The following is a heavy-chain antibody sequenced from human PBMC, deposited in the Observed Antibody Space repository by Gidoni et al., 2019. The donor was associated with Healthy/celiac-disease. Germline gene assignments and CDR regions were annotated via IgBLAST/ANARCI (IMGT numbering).Heavy chain of an antibody. CDR1: GGSISSGSYY. D-gene: IGHD6-13*01. CDR2: IYTSGST. CDR3: ARDSAAATRPPSNWFDP. J-gene: IGHJ5*02. Sequence: QVQLQESGPGLVKPSQTLSLTCTVSGGSISSGSYYWSWIRQPAGKGLEWIGRIYTSGSTNYNPSLKSRVTISVDTSKNQVSLKLSSVTAADTAVYYCARDSAAATRPPSNWFDPWGQGTLVTVSS. V-gene: IGHV4-61*02.